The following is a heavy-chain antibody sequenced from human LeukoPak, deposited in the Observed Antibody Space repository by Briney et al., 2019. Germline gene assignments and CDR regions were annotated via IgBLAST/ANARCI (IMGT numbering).Heavy chain of an antibody. V-gene: IGHV4-30-4*01. D-gene: IGHD3-10*01. CDR2: IYYSGST. CDR1: GGSISSGDYY. Sequence: PSQTLSLTCTVSGGSISSGDYYWSWIRQPPGKGLEWIGYIYYSGSTYYNPSLKSRVTISVDTSKNQFSLKLSSVTAADTAVYYCARGSGYYGLGNCDYWGQGTLVTVSS. CDR3: ARGSGYYGLGNCDY. J-gene: IGHJ4*02.